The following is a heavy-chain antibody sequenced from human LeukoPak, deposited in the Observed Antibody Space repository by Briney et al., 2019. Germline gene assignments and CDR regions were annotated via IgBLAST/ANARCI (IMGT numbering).Heavy chain of an antibody. J-gene: IGHJ6*03. CDR1: GYTFTGYY. CDR3: ARGGSSWPYYYYYYMDV. V-gene: IGHV1-2*06. CDR2: INPNSGGT. D-gene: IGHD6-13*01. Sequence: GASVKVSCKASGYTFTGYYMRWVRQAPGQGLEWMGRINPNSGGTNYAQKFQGRVTMTRDTSISTAYMELSRLRSGDTAVYYCARGGSSWPYYYYYYMDVWGKGTTVTVSS.